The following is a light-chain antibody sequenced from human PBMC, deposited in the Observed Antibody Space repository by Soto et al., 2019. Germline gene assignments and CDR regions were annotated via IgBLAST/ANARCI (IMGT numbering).Light chain of an antibody. J-gene: IGLJ1*01. CDR3: SSCAGSNCFV. CDR1: SNVVGGYNY. CDR2: EVN. V-gene: IGLV2-8*01. Sequence: QSVLTQPPSASGSPGQSVTISCTGNSNVVGGYNYVSWYQQHPGKAPKLMIYEVNKRPSGIPDRFSGSTSGNTAFLTVSGLQAEDEADYYCSSCAGSNCFVFGTGTNVTGL.